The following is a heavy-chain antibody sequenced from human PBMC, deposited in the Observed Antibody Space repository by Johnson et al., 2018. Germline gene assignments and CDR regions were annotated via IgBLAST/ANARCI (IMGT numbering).Heavy chain of an antibody. CDR1: GFTFDDYA. Sequence: EVQLVESGGGLVQXGRSLRLSCAASGFTFDDYAMHWVRQAPGKGLEWVSGISWNSGSIGYADSVKGRFTISRDNAKNSLYLQMNSLRAEDTALYYCAKDSNYDFWSGYYSKAFDIWGQGTMVTVSS. CDR3: AKDSNYDFWSGYYSKAFDI. D-gene: IGHD3-3*01. CDR2: ISWNSGSI. J-gene: IGHJ3*02. V-gene: IGHV3-9*01.